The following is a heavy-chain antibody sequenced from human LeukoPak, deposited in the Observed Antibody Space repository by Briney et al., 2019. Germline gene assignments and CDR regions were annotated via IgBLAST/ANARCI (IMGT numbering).Heavy chain of an antibody. D-gene: IGHD3-22*01. CDR2: IDWNSGMI. Sequence: GGSLRLSCAASGFTFSNYAMHWVRQTPGKGLEWVSAIDWNSGMIDYADSVEGRFTISRDNPKSTLYLQMNSLRAEDTAVYYCAKQYYYDGSGPLDDWGQGTLVTVSS. CDR1: GFTFSNYA. J-gene: IGHJ4*02. V-gene: IGHV3-9*01. CDR3: AKQYYYDGSGPLDD.